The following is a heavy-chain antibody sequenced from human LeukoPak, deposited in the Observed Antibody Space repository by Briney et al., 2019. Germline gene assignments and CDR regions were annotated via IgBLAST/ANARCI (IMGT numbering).Heavy chain of an antibody. CDR2: IYYSGST. D-gene: IGHD3-3*01. J-gene: IGHJ4*02. V-gene: IGHV4-39*01. Sequence: SETLSLTCTVSGGSISSSSYYWGWIRQPPGKGLEWIGSIYYSGSTYYNPSLKSRVTISVDTSKNQFSLKLSSVTAADTAVYYCARHHPTIFGVVTAYYFDYWGQGTLVTVSS. CDR3: ARHHPTIFGVVTAYYFDY. CDR1: GGSISSSSYY.